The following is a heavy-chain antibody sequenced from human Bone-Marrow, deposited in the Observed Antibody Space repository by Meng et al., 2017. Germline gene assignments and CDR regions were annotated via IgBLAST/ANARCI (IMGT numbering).Heavy chain of an antibody. V-gene: IGHV3-23*01. CDR2: ISGSGGST. D-gene: IGHD6-13*01. J-gene: IGHJ3*02. Sequence: GESLKISCAASGFTFSSYAMSWVRQAPGKGLEWVSAISGSGGSTYYADSVKGRFTISRDNSKNTLYLQMNSLRAEDTAVYYCAKDPGYSSSWNAFDIWGQGTRVTVSS. CDR1: GFTFSSYA. CDR3: AKDPGYSSSWNAFDI.